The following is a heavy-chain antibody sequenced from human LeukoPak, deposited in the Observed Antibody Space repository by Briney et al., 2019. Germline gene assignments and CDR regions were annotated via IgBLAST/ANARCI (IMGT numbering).Heavy chain of an antibody. D-gene: IGHD6-13*01. CDR2: IFYNRDT. Sequence: SETLSLTCTVSGGSISSSSYYWGWIRQPPGKGLEWIGSIFYNRDTYYTPSLKSRVTISVDTSKNQFSLKLSSVTAADTAVYYCARVSASSWYPYYFDYWGQGTLVTVSS. V-gene: IGHV4-39*07. CDR1: GGSISSSSYY. J-gene: IGHJ4*02. CDR3: ARVSASSWYPYYFDY.